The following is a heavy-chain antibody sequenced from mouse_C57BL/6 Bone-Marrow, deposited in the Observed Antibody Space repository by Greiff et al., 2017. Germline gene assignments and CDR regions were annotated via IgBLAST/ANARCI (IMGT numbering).Heavy chain of an antibody. Sequence: QVQLKHSGAELARPGASVKLSCKASGYTFTSYGISWVKQRTGQGLEWIGEIYPRSGNTYYNEKFKGKATLTADKSSSTAYMELRSLTSEDSAVYFCARSERNYEAYWGQGTLVTVSA. J-gene: IGHJ3*01. CDR2: IYPRSGNT. V-gene: IGHV1-81*01. D-gene: IGHD1-1*01. CDR1: GYTFTSYG. CDR3: ARSERNYEAY.